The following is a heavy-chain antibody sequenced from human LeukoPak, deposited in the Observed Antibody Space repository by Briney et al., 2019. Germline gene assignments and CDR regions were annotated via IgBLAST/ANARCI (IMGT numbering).Heavy chain of an antibody. J-gene: IGHJ4*02. V-gene: IGHV3-7*01. CDR2: IRQDGGEK. CDR3: ARELVGASLDY. D-gene: IGHD1-26*01. Sequence: GGSLRLSCAASGFTFSSYWMSWVRQAPGKGLEWVASIRQDGGEKYYVDSVKGRFTISRDNAKNSLYLQMNSLRAEDTAVYYCARELVGASLDYWGQGTLVTVSS. CDR1: GFTFSSYW.